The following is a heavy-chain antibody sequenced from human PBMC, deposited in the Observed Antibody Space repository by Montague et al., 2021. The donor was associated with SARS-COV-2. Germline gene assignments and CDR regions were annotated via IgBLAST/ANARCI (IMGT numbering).Heavy chain of an antibody. Sequence: SLRLSCAASGFIFSNIWMSWVRQAPGKGLEWVANIKPDESEKNYVDSVKGRFCISRDNVKNSLYLQMDNLRAEDTAIYYCAKNGGAHGLDVWGQGTSVSVSS. CDR2: IKPDESEK. J-gene: IGHJ6*02. CDR1: GFIFSNIW. D-gene: IGHD4-23*01. CDR3: AKNGGAHGLDV. V-gene: IGHV3-7*01.